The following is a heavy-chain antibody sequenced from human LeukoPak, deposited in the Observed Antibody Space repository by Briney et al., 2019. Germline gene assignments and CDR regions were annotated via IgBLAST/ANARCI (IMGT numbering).Heavy chain of an antibody. V-gene: IGHV3-7*03. CDR2: IKQDGSEK. D-gene: IGHD3-3*01. CDR3: AKDLTAYDFWSGYNPHLGY. CDR1: GFTFSSYW. J-gene: IGHJ4*02. Sequence: GSLRLSCAASGFTFSSYWMSWVRQAPGKGLEWVSNIKQDGSEKYYVDSVKGRFTISRDNAKNSLYLQMNSLRAEDTAVYYCAKDLTAYDFWSGYNPHLGYWGQGTLVTVSS.